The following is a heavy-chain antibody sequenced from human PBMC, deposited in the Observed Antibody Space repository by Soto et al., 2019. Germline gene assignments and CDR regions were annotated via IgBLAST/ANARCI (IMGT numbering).Heavy chain of an antibody. D-gene: IGHD3-10*01. CDR1: GYTFSNYA. V-gene: IGHV1-18*01. CDR3: ARDGRITVIRGPLPFVT. Sequence: GASVKVSCKASGYTFSNYAISWVRQAPGQGLEWMGWISVYNGNTKSAEKFQGRVTMTTDTSTSTAYMELRSLSSDDTARYYCARDGRITVIRGPLPFVTWG. J-gene: IGHJ5*01. CDR2: ISVYNGNT.